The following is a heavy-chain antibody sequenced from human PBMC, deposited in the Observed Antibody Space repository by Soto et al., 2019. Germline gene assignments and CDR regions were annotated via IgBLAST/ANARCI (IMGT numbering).Heavy chain of an antibody. CDR1: GFTFSSYA. Sequence: GGSLRLSFAASGFTFSSYAMSWVRQAPGKGLEWVSAISGSGGSTYYADSVKGRFTISRDNSKNTLYLQMNSLRAEDTAVYYCAKEVGYGDYFGEFDPWGQGTLVTVSS. V-gene: IGHV3-23*01. CDR2: ISGSGGST. CDR3: AKEVGYGDYFGEFDP. D-gene: IGHD4-17*01. J-gene: IGHJ5*02.